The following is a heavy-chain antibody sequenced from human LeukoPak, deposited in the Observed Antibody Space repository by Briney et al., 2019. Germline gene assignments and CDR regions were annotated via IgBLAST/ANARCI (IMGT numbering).Heavy chain of an antibody. Sequence: SETLSLTCTVSGGSISSGGYYWSWIRQHPGKGLEWIGYIYYSGSTYYNPSLESRVTISVDTSKNQFSLKLSSVTAADTAVYYCARDEYGSGSYYNWFGYWGQGTLVTVSS. CDR1: GGSISSGGYY. CDR3: ARDEYGSGSYYNWFGY. J-gene: IGHJ4*02. D-gene: IGHD3-10*01. CDR2: IYYSGST. V-gene: IGHV4-31*03.